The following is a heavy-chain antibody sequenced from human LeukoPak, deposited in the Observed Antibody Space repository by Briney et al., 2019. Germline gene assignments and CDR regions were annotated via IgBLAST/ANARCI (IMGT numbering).Heavy chain of an antibody. CDR2: IKRETDGGTI. CDR1: GFTLNNAW. D-gene: IGHD3-22*01. CDR3: TTDRYYDNSELQFQH. V-gene: IGHV3-15*01. J-gene: IGHJ1*01. Sequence: GGSLRLSCAASGFTLNNAWMSWVRQAPGKGLEWLGRIKRETDGGTIDYAAPVKGRFTISRDDSRNTLYLQMDSLKIEDAAVYYCTTDRYYDNSELQFQHWGQGTLVTVSS.